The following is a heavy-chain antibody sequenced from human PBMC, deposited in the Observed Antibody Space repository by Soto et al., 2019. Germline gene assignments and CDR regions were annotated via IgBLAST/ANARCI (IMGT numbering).Heavy chain of an antibody. CDR3: AQDVGD. V-gene: IGHV1-69*04. J-gene: IGHJ1*01. Sequence: QLQLVQSGTELKKPGSSVKVSCKASGGSFSTYSITWVRQAPGQGPEWMGRIIPMLDITDYAQKFQGRVTITADKSMSTAYMELIRLTSEDTAVYYCAQDVGDLGQGTLVTVSS. CDR1: GGSFSTYS. D-gene: IGHD1-26*01. CDR2: IIPMLDIT.